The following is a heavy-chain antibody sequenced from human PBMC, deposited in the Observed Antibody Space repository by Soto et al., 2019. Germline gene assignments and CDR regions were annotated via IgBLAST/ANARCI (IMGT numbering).Heavy chain of an antibody. V-gene: IGHV3-66*01. CDR3: ARDRIAVAGNPEYFQH. J-gene: IGHJ1*01. Sequence: GGSLRLSCAASGFTVSSNYMSWVRQAPGKGLEWVSVIYSGGSTYHADSVKGRFTISRDNSKNTLYLQMNSLRAEDTAVYYCARDRIAVAGNPEYFQHWGQGTLVTVSS. D-gene: IGHD6-19*01. CDR1: GFTVSSNY. CDR2: IYSGGST.